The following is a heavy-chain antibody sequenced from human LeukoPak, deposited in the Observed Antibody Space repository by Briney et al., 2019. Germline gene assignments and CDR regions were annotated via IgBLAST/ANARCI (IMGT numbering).Heavy chain of an antibody. Sequence: GGSLRLSCAASGFTFNNYAMSWVRQAPGKGPEWLSAISGSGGSTTDADSVKGRFIISRDNSKSTLYLQMNSLRAEDTAVYYCAKPRCSGGSCYSRNDYFDYWGQGTLVTVSS. CDR2: ISGSGGST. D-gene: IGHD2-15*01. CDR1: GFTFNNYA. V-gene: IGHV3-23*01. CDR3: AKPRCSGGSCYSRNDYFDY. J-gene: IGHJ4*02.